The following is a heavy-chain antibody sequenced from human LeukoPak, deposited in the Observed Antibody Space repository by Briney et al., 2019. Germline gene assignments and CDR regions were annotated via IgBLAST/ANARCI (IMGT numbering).Heavy chain of an antibody. Sequence: PSETLSLTCTVSGGSISSYYWSWIRQPPGKGLEWIGYIYYSGSTNYNPSLKSRVTISVDTSKNQFSLKLSSVTAAGTAVYYCARGSSSSSWYFDYWGQGTLVTVSS. V-gene: IGHV4-59*01. CDR3: ARGSSSSSWYFDY. J-gene: IGHJ4*02. D-gene: IGHD6-13*01. CDR1: GGSISSYY. CDR2: IYYSGST.